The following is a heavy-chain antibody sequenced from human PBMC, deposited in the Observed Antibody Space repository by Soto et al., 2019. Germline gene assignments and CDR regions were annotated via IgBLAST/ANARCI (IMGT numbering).Heavy chain of an antibody. J-gene: IGHJ6*03. CDR2: IYHSGST. Sequence: SETLSLTCAVSSGSISSSNWWSWVRQPPGKGLEWIGEIYHSGSTNYNPSLKSRVTISVDKSKNQFSLKLSSVAAADMAVYYCARDHLVRVDADNYCYYYMDAWGKGTTVTVSS. CDR1: SGSISSSNW. CDR3: ARDHLVRVDADNYCYYYMDA. D-gene: IGHD3-10*01. V-gene: IGHV4-4*02.